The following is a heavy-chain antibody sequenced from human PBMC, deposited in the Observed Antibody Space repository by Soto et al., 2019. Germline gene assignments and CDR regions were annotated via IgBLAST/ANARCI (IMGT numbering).Heavy chain of an antibody. D-gene: IGHD2-21*02. CDR3: ARAREASLLRVPSSY. CDR1: GYTFTSYS. CDR2: INTDNGDA. J-gene: IGHJ4*02. Sequence: ASVKVSCKASGYTFTSYSIHWVRQAPGQGLEWIGWINTDNGDAKYSQKFQGRVTVTRDTSATTAYMEVSSLRSEDTAVYYCARAREASLLRVPSSYWGQGTLVTVSS. V-gene: IGHV1-3*04.